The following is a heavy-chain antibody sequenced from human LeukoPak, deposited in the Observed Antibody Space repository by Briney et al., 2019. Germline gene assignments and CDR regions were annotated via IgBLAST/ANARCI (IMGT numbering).Heavy chain of an antibody. J-gene: IGHJ5*02. CDR3: ARLYIAAPNWFDP. V-gene: IGHV1-2*02. CDR2: INPNSGGT. D-gene: IGHD6-6*01. Sequence: ASVKVSCKASGYTFTSYGISWVRQAPGQGLEWMGWINPNSGGTNYAQKFQGRVTMTRDTSISTAYMELSRLRSDDTAVYYCARLYIAAPNWFDPWGQGTLVTVSS. CDR1: GYTFTSYG.